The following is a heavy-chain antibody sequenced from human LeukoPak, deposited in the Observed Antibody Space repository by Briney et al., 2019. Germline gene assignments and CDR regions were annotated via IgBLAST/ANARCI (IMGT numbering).Heavy chain of an antibody. D-gene: IGHD3-22*01. V-gene: IGHV4-38-2*02. CDR1: GYSISSGYY. J-gene: IGHJ4*02. Sequence: SETLSLTCTVSGYSISSGYYWGWIRQPPGKGLEWIGSIYHSGSTYYNPSLKSRVTISVDTSKNQFSLKLSSVTAADTAVYYCARERSGYSLFDYWGQGTPVTVSS. CDR2: IYHSGST. CDR3: ARERSGYSLFDY.